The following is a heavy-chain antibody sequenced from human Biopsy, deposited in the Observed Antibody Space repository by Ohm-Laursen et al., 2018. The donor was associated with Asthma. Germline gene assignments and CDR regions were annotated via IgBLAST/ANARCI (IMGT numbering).Heavy chain of an antibody. D-gene: IGHD4-17*01. V-gene: IGHV1-69*01. CDR3: VTSGGDYGYFGLDV. CDR2: IIPIFDTP. J-gene: IGHJ6*02. CDR1: GYTFINND. Sequence: SSVKVSCKASGYTFINNDISWVRQAPGQGLEWMGGIIPIFDTPNYAQKFQGRVTITADESTTTAYMELSSLRSEDTAVYYCVTSGGDYGYFGLDVWGQGTTVTVSS.